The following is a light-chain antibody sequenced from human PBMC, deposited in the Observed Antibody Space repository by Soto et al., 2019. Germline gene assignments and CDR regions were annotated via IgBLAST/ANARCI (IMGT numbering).Light chain of an antibody. V-gene: IGKV1-6*01. J-gene: IGKJ2*01. CDR3: LQDYNYPQAS. CDR2: RAS. CDR1: QGIRKD. Sequence: AVQITHSPSSLSAFVGDRVTITCRSSQGIRKDLGWYQQKPGQAPKVVIYRASNLQSGVPGRFSGSGSGTEFTLTISDLQPEDVATYYCLQDYNYPQASFGQGTKVDIK.